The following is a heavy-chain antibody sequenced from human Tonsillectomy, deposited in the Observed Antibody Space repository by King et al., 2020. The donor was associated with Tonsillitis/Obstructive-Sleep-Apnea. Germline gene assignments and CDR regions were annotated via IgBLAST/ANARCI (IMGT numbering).Heavy chain of an antibody. D-gene: IGHD2-2*02. CDR1: GGSISSVGYY. Sequence: QLQESGPGLVKPSQTLSLTCTVSGGSISSVGYYWSWNRQHPGKGLDWIGSIYYSGCTYYNPFFKSLVTISVDTSKNQCSLKLRSVTVADTAVYYCVRYCSSTNCYKGGFDPWGQGTLVTVSS. CDR2: IYYSGCT. J-gene: IGHJ5*02. CDR3: VRYCSSTNCYKGGFDP. V-gene: IGHV4-31*01.